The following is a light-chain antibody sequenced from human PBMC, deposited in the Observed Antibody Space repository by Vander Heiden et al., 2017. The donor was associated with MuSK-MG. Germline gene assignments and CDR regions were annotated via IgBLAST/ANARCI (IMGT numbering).Light chain of an antibody. CDR3: QQDDNFPWT. J-gene: IGKJ1*01. CDR2: KAS. V-gene: IGKV1-5*03. Sequence: DIQMTQSPSTLSASVGDRVTITCRASQSISSWLAWYQQKPGTAPKFLIYKASTLEHGTPSRFSGSGSGTDFTLTIRSLQPDDFATYYCQQDDNFPWTFGQGTKVEI. CDR1: QSISSW.